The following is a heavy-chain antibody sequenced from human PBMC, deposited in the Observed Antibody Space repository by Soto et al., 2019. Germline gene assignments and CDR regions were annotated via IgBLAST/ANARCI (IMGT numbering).Heavy chain of an antibody. D-gene: IGHD3-10*01. CDR3: AKDALREGSYFDY. V-gene: IGHV3-23*01. CDR1: GFTFSSYA. Sequence: EVQLLESGGGLVQPGGSLRLSCAASGFTFSSYAMSWVRQAPGKGLEWVSAISGSGGSTYYADSVKGRFTISRDNPKNTLYLKMNSLRAEDTAVYYCAKDALREGSYFDYWGQGTLVTVSS. CDR2: ISGSGGST. J-gene: IGHJ4*02.